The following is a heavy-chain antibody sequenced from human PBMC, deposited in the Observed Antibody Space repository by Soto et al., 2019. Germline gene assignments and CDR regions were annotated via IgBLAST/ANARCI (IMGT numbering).Heavy chain of an antibody. CDR1: GFTFSSYS. CDR2: ICSSSSTI. J-gene: IGHJ4*02. Sequence: EVQLVESGGGLVQPGGSLRLSCAASGFTFSSYSMNWVRQAPGKGLEWVSYICSSSSTIYYADAVKGRFTISRDNAKNSLYMPMNSLRDADAAVYYCARDTPGFYCSSTSCPRFDYGGKGTRVTVSS. V-gene: IGHV3-48*02. CDR3: ARDTPGFYCSSTSCPRFDY. D-gene: IGHD2-2*01.